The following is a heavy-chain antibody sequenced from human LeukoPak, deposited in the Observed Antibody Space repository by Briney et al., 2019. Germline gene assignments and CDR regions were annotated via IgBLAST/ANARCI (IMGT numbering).Heavy chain of an antibody. CDR3: AREGHVGIAAAGNWFDP. CDR2: IYYSGST. Sequence: SETLSLTCTVSGGSISSSSYYWGWIRQPPGKGLEWIGYIYYSGSTYYNPSLKSRVTISVDTSKNQFSLKLSSVTAADTAVYYCAREGHVGIAAAGNWFDPWGQGTLVTVSS. D-gene: IGHD6-13*01. CDR1: GGSISSSSYY. V-gene: IGHV4-30-4*08. J-gene: IGHJ5*02.